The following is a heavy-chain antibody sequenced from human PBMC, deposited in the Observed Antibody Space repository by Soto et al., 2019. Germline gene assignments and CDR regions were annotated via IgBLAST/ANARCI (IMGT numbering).Heavy chain of an antibody. Sequence: SETLSLTCAVYGGSFSGYYWSWIRQPPGKGLEWIGEINHSGSTNYNPSLKSRVTISVDTSKNQFSLKLSSVTAADTAVYYCARWVDSSSWPAPSFDYWGQGTLVTISS. CDR3: ARWVDSSSWPAPSFDY. V-gene: IGHV4-34*09. CDR2: INHSGST. CDR1: GGSFSGYY. J-gene: IGHJ4*02. D-gene: IGHD6-13*01.